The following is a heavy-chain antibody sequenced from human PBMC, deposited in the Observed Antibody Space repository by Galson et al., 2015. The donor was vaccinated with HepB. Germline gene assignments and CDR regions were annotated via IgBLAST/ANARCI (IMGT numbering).Heavy chain of an antibody. V-gene: IGHV1-69*13. CDR3: ARGHRGAARPLSLLYFDY. J-gene: IGHJ4*02. CDR1: GGTFSSYA. Sequence: SVKVSCKASGGTFSSYAISWVRQAPGQGLEWMGGIIPIFGTANYAQKFQGRVTITADESTSTAYMELSSLRSEDTAVYYCARGHRGAARPLSLLYFDYWGQGTLVTVSS. CDR2: IIPIFGTA. D-gene: IGHD6-6*01.